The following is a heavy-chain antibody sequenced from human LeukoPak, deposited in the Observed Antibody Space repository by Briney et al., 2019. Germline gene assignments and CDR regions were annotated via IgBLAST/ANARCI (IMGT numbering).Heavy chain of an antibody. CDR1: GGSFSGYY. J-gene: IGHJ4*02. Sequence: SETLSLTCAVYGGSFSGYYWSWIRQPPGKGLEWTGEINHSGSTNYNPSLKSRVTISVDESKNQFSLKLSSVTAADTAVYYCARGDSSGWYYFDYWGQGTLVTVSS. CDR3: ARGDSSGWYYFDY. D-gene: IGHD6-19*01. V-gene: IGHV4-34*01. CDR2: INHSGST.